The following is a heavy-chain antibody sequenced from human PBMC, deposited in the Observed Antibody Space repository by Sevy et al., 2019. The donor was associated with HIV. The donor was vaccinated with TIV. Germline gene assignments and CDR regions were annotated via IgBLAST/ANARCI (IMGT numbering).Heavy chain of an antibody. D-gene: IGHD6-19*01. V-gene: IGHV3-21*01. CDR1: GINFKTYK. CDR2: ISFSSNYI. CDR3: ATSSGWALDY. J-gene: IGHJ4*02. Sequence: GGSLRLSCVASGINFKTYKINWVSQTPGKGLEWVSSISFSSNYIYYADFAKGRFTISRDNARNSLYLQRISLTAEDTAVYYGATSSGWALDYWGQGTLVTVSS.